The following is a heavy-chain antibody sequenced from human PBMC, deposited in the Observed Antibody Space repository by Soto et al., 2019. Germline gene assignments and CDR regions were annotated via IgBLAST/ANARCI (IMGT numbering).Heavy chain of an antibody. CDR3: AKRGAVIAAAGYYYYGMDV. CDR2: ISGSGGST. V-gene: IGHV3-23*01. CDR1: GCTISSYA. D-gene: IGHD6-13*01. Sequence: GGSLILSCAASGCTISSYAMSLVRKDPGKGLEWVSAISGSGGSTYYADSVKGRFTISRDNSKNTLYLQMNSLRAEDTAVYYCAKRGAVIAAAGYYYYGMDVWGQGTTVTVSS. J-gene: IGHJ6*02.